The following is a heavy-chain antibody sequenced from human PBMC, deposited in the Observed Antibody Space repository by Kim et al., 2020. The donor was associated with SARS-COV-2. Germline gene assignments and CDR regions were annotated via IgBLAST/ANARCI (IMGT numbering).Heavy chain of an antibody. CDR3: ARAFGAHVDY. D-gene: IGHD3-10*01. J-gene: IGHJ4*02. CDR2: T. V-gene: IGHV4-59*01. Sequence: TNYNPSLKSRVTISVDTSKNQFSLNLSSVTAADTAVYYCARAFGAHVDYWGQGTLVTVSS.